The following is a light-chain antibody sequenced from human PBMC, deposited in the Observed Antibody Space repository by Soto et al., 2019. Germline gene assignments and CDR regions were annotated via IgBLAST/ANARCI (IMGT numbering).Light chain of an antibody. CDR3: QQLNTYPQIT. CDR1: QGIISD. Sequence: SPFNPYPSSLSASIGDRVTITFRASQGIISDLAWYQLEPGKAPKLLIYAASTLHSGVPSRFSGSGSGTDFTLTISSLQPEDFATYYCQQLNTYPQITFGQGTRLEIK. J-gene: IGKJ5*01. CDR2: AAS. V-gene: IGKV1-9*01.